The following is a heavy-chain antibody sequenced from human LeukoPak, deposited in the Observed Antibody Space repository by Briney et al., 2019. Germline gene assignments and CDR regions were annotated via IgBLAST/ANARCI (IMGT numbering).Heavy chain of an antibody. J-gene: IGHJ4*02. CDR1: GFTFTSSA. D-gene: IGHD4-11*01. V-gene: IGHV1-58*01. Sequence: GASVKVSCKASGFTFTSSAVQWVRQARGQRLEWIGWIVVGSGNTNYAQKFQERVTITRDMSTSTAYMELSSLRSEDTAVYYCAARRFDYSNYVPFTWWGQGTLVTVSS. CDR3: AARRFDYSNYVPFTW. CDR2: IVVGSGNT.